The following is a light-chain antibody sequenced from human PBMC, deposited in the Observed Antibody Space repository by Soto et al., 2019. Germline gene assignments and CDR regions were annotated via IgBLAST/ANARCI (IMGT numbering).Light chain of an antibody. CDR3: CSYIYSNNWA. CDR1: NSSALSYDA. J-gene: IGLJ3*02. V-gene: IGLV2-23*01. Sequence: QCVLTQPASLSGSPGQSVTISCTGSNSSALSYDAVSWYQHRPGKAPKLIIYEGTKRPSGISNRYSGSRSDNLASLTISGLQAEDEADYYCCSYIYSNNWAFGGGTKLTDL. CDR2: EGT.